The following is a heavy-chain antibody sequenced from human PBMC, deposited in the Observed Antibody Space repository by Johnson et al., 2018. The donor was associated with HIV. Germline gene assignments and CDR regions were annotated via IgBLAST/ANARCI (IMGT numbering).Heavy chain of an antibody. V-gene: IGHV3-23*04. D-gene: IGHD5-24*01. CDR3: ARDGPGDGNAVGGSGAFDI. CDR2: ISGSGGST. CDR1: GFSFSSYA. J-gene: IGHJ3*02. Sequence: EVQLVESGGGLVQPGGSLRFSCAVSGFSFSSYAMSWVRQAPGKGLEWVSAISGSGGSTYYADSVKGRFTISSDKSKNTVYLQMNSLRVEDTAVYYCARDGPGDGNAVGGSGAFDIWGQGTMVTVSS.